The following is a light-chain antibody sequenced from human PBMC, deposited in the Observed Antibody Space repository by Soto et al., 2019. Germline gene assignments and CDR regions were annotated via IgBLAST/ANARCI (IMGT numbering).Light chain of an antibody. CDR3: QQANIFPLT. CDR2: AAS. Sequence: DIQMTQSPSSVSASVGDRVTITCRASQGISSRLAWYQQKPGKAPNLLIYAASNLQSGVPSRFRGSGSETHFTLNIGSLQTEDFATYYCQQANIFPLTFGGGTNVEIK. CDR1: QGISSR. V-gene: IGKV1-12*01. J-gene: IGKJ4*01.